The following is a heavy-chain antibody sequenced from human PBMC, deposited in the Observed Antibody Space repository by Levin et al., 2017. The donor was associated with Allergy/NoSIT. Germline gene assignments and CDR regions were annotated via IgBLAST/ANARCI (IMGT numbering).Heavy chain of an antibody. CDR2: ISAYNGNT. CDR1: GYTFTSYG. Sequence: ASVKVSCKASGYTFTSYGISWVRQAPGQGLEWMGWISAYNGNTNYAQKLQGRVTMTTDTSTSTAYMELRSLRSDDTAVYYCARENSIFGVVINDFDYWGQGTLVTVSS. CDR3: ARENSIFGVVINDFDY. D-gene: IGHD3-3*02. J-gene: IGHJ4*02. V-gene: IGHV1-18*01.